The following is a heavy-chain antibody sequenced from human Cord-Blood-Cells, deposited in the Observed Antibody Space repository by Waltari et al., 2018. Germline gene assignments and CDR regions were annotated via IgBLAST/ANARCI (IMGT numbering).Heavy chain of an antibody. CDR2: INPSGGST. V-gene: IGHV1-46*01. CDR1: GYTFTSYY. D-gene: IGHD3-10*01. Sequence: QVQLVQSGAEVKKPGASVKVSCKASGYTFTSYYMHCVRQAPGQGLEWMGIINPSGGSTSYAQKFQGRVTMTRDTSTSTVYMELSSLRSEDTAVYYCARDLLGRRGDYWGQGTLVTVSS. J-gene: IGHJ4*02. CDR3: ARDLLGRRGDY.